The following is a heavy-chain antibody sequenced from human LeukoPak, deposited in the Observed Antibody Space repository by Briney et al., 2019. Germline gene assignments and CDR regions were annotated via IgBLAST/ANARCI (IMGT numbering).Heavy chain of an antibody. CDR3: ARYPYCSGGSCYSGGDY. Sequence: ASVKVSCKASGGTFSSYAISWVRQAPEQGLEWMGGIIPIFGTANYAQKFQGRVTITADKSTSTAYMELSSLRSEDTAVYYCARYPYCSGGSCYSGGDYWGQGTLVTVSS. J-gene: IGHJ4*02. CDR1: GGTFSSYA. D-gene: IGHD2-15*01. CDR2: IIPIFGTA. V-gene: IGHV1-69*06.